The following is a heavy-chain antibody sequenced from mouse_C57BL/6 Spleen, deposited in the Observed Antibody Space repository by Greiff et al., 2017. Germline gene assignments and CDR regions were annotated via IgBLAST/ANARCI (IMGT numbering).Heavy chain of an antibody. CDR1: GYTFTSSW. J-gene: IGHJ3*01. V-gene: IGHV1-52*01. Sequence: QVQLQQPGAELVRPGSSVKLSCKASGYTFTSSWMHWVKQRPIQGLEWIGNLDPSGSETHYNQKFKDKATLTVDKSSSTAYMQLSSLTSEDSAVYCSARDFYDYDVFADWGQRTLVKVST. D-gene: IGHD2-4*01. CDR3: ARDFYDYDVFAD. CDR2: LDPSGSET.